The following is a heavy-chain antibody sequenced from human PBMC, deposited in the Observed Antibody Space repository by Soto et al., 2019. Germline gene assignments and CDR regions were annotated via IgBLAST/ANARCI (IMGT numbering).Heavy chain of an antibody. CDR2: IYYSGST. J-gene: IGHJ6*02. CDR3: AIASLYLYGMDV. D-gene: IGHD3-10*01. V-gene: IGHV4-59*01. CDR1: GGSISSYY. Sequence: PSETLSLTCTVSGGSISSYYWSWIRQPPGKGLEWIGYIYYSGSTNYNPSLKSRVTISVDTSKNQFSLKLSSVTAADTAVYYCAIASLYLYGMDVWGQGTTVTVSS.